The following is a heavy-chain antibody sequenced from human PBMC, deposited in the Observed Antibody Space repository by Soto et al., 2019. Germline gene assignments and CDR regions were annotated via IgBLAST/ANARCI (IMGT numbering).Heavy chain of an antibody. CDR3: ARDGEGACDI. Sequence: EVQLVESGGGLVQPGGSLRLSCAASGFTFSSYAMNWVRQAPGKGLEYVSAISSHGGSTYYANSVKGRFTISRDNSKNTLDRQMGSRRAEDMAVYYWARDGEGACDIWGQGTMVTVSS. CDR2: ISSHGGST. CDR1: GFTFSSYA. V-gene: IGHV3-64*01. J-gene: IGHJ3*02. D-gene: IGHD4-17*01.